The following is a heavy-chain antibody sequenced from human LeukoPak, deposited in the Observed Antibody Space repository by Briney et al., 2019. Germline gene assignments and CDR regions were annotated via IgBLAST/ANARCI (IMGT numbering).Heavy chain of an antibody. Sequence: GGSLRLSCAASGFTFDDYAMHWVRQAPGKGLEWVSGISWNSGSIGYADSVKGRFTISRDNAKNSLYLQMNSLRAEDMALYYCAKESPLAGIDYWGQGTLVTVSS. D-gene: IGHD6-19*01. CDR2: ISWNSGSI. CDR3: AKESPLAGIDY. J-gene: IGHJ4*02. CDR1: GFTFDDYA. V-gene: IGHV3-9*03.